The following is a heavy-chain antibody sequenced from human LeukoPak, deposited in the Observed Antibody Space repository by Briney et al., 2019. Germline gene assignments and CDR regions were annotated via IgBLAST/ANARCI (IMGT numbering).Heavy chain of an antibody. J-gene: IGHJ5*02. CDR3: AKAGPYSNYESWFDP. V-gene: IGHV3-23*01. CDR1: GFTFKSYA. CDR2: ISGSGGST. D-gene: IGHD4-11*01. Sequence: PGGSLRLSCAASGFTFKSYAMTWVRQAPGKGLEWVSGISGSGGSTSYADSVKGRFTISRDNSKNTLYLQMNSLRAEDTAVYYCAKAGPYSNYESWFDPWGQGTLVTVSS.